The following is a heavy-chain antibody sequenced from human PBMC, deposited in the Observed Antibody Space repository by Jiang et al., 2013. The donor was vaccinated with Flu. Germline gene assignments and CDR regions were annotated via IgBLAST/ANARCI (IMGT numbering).Heavy chain of an antibody. CDR1: GGTFSSYA. J-gene: IGHJ4*02. CDR3: ARVGDSSGYYYLDY. CDR2: IIPILGIA. Sequence: GAEVKKPGSSVKVSCKASGGTFSSYAISWVRQAPGQGLEWMGRIIPILGIANYAQKFQGRVTITADKSTSTAYMELSSLRSEDTAVYYCARVGDSSGYYYLDYVGPGNPGHRLL. V-gene: IGHV1-69*04. D-gene: IGHD3-22*01.